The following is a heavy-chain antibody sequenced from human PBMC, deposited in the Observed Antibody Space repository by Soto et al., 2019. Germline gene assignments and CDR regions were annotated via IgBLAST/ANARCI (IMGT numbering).Heavy chain of an antibody. D-gene: IGHD1-26*01. CDR2: IYYSGST. J-gene: IGHJ4*02. Sequence: PSETLSLTCTVSGGTISSSSYYWGWIRQPPGKGLEWIGSIYYSGSTYYNPSLKSRVTISVDTSKNQFSLKLSSVTAADTAVYYCARHKVGATWYFDYWGQGTLVTVSS. CDR3: ARHKVGATWYFDY. V-gene: IGHV4-39*01. CDR1: GGTISSSSYY.